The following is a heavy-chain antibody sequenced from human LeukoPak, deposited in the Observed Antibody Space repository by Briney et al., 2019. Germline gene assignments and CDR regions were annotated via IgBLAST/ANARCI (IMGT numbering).Heavy chain of an antibody. V-gene: IGHV1-2*02. CDR3: AIASSGWFDNFEY. D-gene: IGHD6-19*01. J-gene: IGHJ4*02. CDR2: INPNSGGT. Sequence: PSVKVSCKASGYTFTGYYMHWVRQAPGQGLEWMGWINPNSGGTNYAQKFQGRVTMTRDTSISTAYMELSRLRSDDTAVYYCAIASSGWFDNFEYWGQGTLVTVSS. CDR1: GYTFTGYY.